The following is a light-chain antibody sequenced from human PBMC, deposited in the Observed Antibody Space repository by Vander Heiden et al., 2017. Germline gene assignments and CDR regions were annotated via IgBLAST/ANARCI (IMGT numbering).Light chain of an antibody. J-gene: IGKJ1*01. CDR3: QQSYSTPRT. CDR2: AAS. V-gene: IGKV1-39*01. CDR1: QSISSY. Sequence: PLTHSPSSLSASVGDRVTITCRASQSISSYLNWYQQKPGKAPKLLIYAASSLQSGVPSRFSGSGSGTDFTLTISSLQPEDFATYYCQQSYSTPRTFGQGTKVEIK.